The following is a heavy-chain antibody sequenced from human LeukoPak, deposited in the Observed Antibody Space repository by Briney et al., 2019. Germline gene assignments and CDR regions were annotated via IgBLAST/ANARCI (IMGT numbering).Heavy chain of an antibody. J-gene: IGHJ4*02. CDR2: IKSDGNST. CDR1: GFTFSSYW. CDR3: ARDIDNGDYVVY. D-gene: IGHD4-17*01. Sequence: PGGSLRLSCTASGFTFSSYWMHWVRQAPGKGLVWVSRIKSDGNSTSYADSVKGRFTISRDNSKNTLYLQMNSLRAEDTAVYYCARDIDNGDYVVYWGQGTLVTVSS. V-gene: IGHV3-74*01.